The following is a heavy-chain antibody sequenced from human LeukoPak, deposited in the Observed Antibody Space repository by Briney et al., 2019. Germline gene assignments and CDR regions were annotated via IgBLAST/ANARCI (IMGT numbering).Heavy chain of an antibody. CDR2: INPSGGST. V-gene: IGHV1-46*01. CDR3: ARAPMVRGVRLPEGSGSDV. Sequence: SVKVSCKASGYTFTSYYMHWVRQAPGQGLEWMGIINPSGGSTSYAQKFQGRVTMTRDTSTSTVYMELTSLTSEDTALYYCARAPMVRGVRLPEGSGSDVWGQGTLVIVSS. D-gene: IGHD3-10*01. CDR1: GYTFTSYY. J-gene: IGHJ3*01.